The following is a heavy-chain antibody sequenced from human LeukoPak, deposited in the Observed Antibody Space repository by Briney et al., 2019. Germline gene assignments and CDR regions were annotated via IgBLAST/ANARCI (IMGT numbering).Heavy chain of an antibody. CDR3: AKGLELYYYGMDV. CDR2: ISGSGGST. D-gene: IGHD1-26*01. CDR1: GFTFSSYA. Sequence: PGGSLRLSCAASGFTFSSYAMNWVRQAPGKGLELVSSISGSGGSTYYADSVKGRFTISRDNSKNMLYLQMSSLRAEDTAIYYCAKGLELYYYGMDVWGQGTTVTVSS. V-gene: IGHV3-23*01. J-gene: IGHJ6*02.